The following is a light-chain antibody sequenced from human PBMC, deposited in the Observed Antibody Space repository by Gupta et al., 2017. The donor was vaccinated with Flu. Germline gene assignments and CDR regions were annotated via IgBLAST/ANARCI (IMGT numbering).Light chain of an antibody. Sequence: PGVTTRSTGSGDDVAKEYGDWCQQKTSQAAMLLMYEDNGKAAWGAARFSGASSVTIVTLTIRGGQAEEEDDYYCQSADSSGTWVFGGGTKLTVL. CDR2: EDN. CDR1: DVAKEY. V-gene: IGLV3-25*01. J-gene: IGLJ3*02. CDR3: QSADSSGTWV.